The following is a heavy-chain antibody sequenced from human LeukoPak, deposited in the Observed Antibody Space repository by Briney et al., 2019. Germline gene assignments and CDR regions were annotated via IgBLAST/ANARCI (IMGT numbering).Heavy chain of an antibody. CDR1: GGSISSSSYY. J-gene: IGHJ4*02. CDR2: IYYSGST. D-gene: IGHD2-2*01. Sequence: SETLPLTCTVSGGSISSSSYYWGWIRQPPGRGLEWIGSIYYSGSTYYNPSLKSRVTISVDTSKNQFSLKLSSVTAADTAVYYCARHRFAYLEPAANYFDYWGQGTLVTVSS. CDR3: ARHRFAYLEPAANYFDY. V-gene: IGHV4-39*01.